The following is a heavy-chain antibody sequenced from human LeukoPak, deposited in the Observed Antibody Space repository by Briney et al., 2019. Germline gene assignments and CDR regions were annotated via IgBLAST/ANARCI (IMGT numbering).Heavy chain of an antibody. Sequence: PGGSLRLSCAASGFTFSSYSMNWVRQAPGKGLEWVSYISSSISVIYYADSVKGRFTISRDNAKNSLYLQMNSLRAEDTAVYYCARDAIVGATNFDYWGQGALVTVSA. CDR3: ARDAIVGATNFDY. V-gene: IGHV3-21*05. CDR2: ISSSISVI. J-gene: IGHJ4*02. CDR1: GFTFSSYS. D-gene: IGHD1-26*01.